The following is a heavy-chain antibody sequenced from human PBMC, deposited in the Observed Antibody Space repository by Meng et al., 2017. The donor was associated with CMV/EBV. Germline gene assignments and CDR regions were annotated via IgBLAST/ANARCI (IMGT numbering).Heavy chain of an antibody. CDR1: GGSISSYY. CDR2: IYTSGST. V-gene: IGHV4-4*07. D-gene: IGHD2-21*01. CDR3: ARGSYYRYVIDF. Sequence: QVQLQGPVPGLLKPSDTLSLTCTVSGGSISSYYWSWIRQPAGKGLEWIGRIYTSGSTNYNPSLKSRVTMSEDTSKNQFSLKLSSVTAADTAVYYCARGSYYRYVIDFWGQGTLVTVSS. J-gene: IGHJ4*02.